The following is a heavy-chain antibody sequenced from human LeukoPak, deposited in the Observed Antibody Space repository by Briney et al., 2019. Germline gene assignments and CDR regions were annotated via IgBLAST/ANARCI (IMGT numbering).Heavy chain of an antibody. J-gene: IGHJ5*02. CDR2: IYPDDSDI. V-gene: IGHV5-51*01. CDR1: GYSFTTYW. Sequence: GESLKISFKTSGYSFTTYWSGWVGQMPGAGLEWVGAIYPDDSDIRYSRYFQGQVVISADRSIRTAYLQWNTLKTSDTAMYYCVRQRGASGTINHFDPWGQGTLVTVSS. CDR3: VRQRGASGTINHFDP. D-gene: IGHD3-10*01.